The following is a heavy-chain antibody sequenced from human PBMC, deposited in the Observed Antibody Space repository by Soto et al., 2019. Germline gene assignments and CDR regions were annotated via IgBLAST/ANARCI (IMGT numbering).Heavy chain of an antibody. V-gene: IGHV2-5*02. CDR3: VGTSVKCGSRRLIDS. J-gene: IGHJ4*02. CDR1: GFSLSAHGVG. Sequence: QITLKESGPTLVSPTQTLTLTCTFSGFSLSAHGVGVGCIRQPPGKALEWLAFNYWDDVERYIPSLKSRLTITKDTSKNLVVLTMSNMDTVDTASYYFVGTSVKCGSRRLIDSWGQGTLVTISS. D-gene: IGHD5-12*01. CDR2: NYWDDVE.